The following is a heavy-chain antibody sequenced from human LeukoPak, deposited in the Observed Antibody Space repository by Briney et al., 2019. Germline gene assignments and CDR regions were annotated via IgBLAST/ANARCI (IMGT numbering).Heavy chain of an antibody. CDR1: GYTFTSYY. CDR3: ARVAAEVVGVPGAIGFGWLRRDYYYMDV. Sequence: ASVKVSCKASGYTFTSYYMHWVRQAPGEGLEWMGIINPSVGSTTHAQKFQGRVTMTRDMSTSTVYMEMSSLRSEDTAVYYCARVAAEVVGVPGAIGFGWLRRDYYYMDVWGKGTTVTVSS. J-gene: IGHJ6*03. CDR2: INPSVGST. V-gene: IGHV1-46*01. D-gene: IGHD2-2*02.